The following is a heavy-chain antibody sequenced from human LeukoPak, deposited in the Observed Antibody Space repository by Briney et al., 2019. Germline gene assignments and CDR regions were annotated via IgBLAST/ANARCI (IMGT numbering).Heavy chain of an antibody. D-gene: IGHD3-10*01. V-gene: IGHV4-39*07. J-gene: IGHJ4*02. CDR1: GGSISSSSYY. CDR3: ARRGVIAAPRD. CDR2: IYYSGST. Sequence: SETLSLTCTVSGGSISSSSYYWGWIRQPPGKGLEWIGSIYYSGSTYYNPSLKSRVTISVDTSKNQFSLKLSSVTAADTAVYYCARRGVIAAPRDWGQGTLVTVSS.